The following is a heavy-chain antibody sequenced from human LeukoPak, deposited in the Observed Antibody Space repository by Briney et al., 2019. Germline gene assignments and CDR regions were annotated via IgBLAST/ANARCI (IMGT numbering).Heavy chain of an antibody. CDR2: IYYSGST. CDR3: AKHTEYFGSGSYYNWYFDD. J-gene: IGHJ4*02. D-gene: IGHD3-10*01. Sequence: SETLSLTCTVSGGSISSYYWSWIRQPPGKRLEWIGYIYYSGSTNYNPSLKSRVTISVDTSKSQFSLKLRSVTAADTAVYYCAKHTEYFGSGSYYNWYFDDWGQGTLVTVSS. V-gene: IGHV4-59*08. CDR1: GGSISSYY.